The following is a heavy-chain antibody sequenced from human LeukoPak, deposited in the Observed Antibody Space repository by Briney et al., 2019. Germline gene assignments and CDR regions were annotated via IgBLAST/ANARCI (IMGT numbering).Heavy chain of an antibody. V-gene: IGHV4-4*07. CDR3: ATGRDADSARGYYDMDV. CDR2: IYSGGST. J-gene: IGHJ6*02. Sequence: SETLSLTCTVSGGSITGYYWTWIRQPAGKGLEWIGRIYSGGSTNYNPPLKSRVTMSVDTSKNQFSLRLSSVTAADTAVYYCATGRDADSARGYYDMDVWGQGTTVTVSS. CDR1: GGSITGYY. D-gene: IGHD5-24*01.